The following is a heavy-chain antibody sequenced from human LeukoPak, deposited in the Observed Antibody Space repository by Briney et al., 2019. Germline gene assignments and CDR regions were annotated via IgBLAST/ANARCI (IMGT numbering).Heavy chain of an antibody. D-gene: IGHD6-13*01. V-gene: IGHV1-8*01. J-gene: IGHJ5*02. CDR2: MNPNSGNT. CDR1: GFTFTNYD. CDR3: ARGGEQQLVWAWFDP. Sequence: ASVKVSCKATGFTFTNYDINWVRQATGQGLEWMGWMNPNSGNTGYAQKFQGRVTMTRNTSISTAYMELSSLRSEDTAVYYCARGGEQQLVWAWFDPWGQGTLVTVSS.